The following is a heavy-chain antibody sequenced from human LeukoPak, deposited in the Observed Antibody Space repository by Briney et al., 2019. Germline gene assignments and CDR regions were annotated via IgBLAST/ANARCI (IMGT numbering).Heavy chain of an antibody. CDR2: ISSSSSYI. CDR3: ARADSVSYYYMDV. D-gene: IGHD4-11*01. Sequence: GGSLRPSCAASGFTFSSYSMNWVRQAPGKGLEWVSSISSSSSYIYYADSVKGRFTISRDNAKNSLYLQMNSLRAEDTAVYYCARADSVSYYYMDVWGKGTTVTVSS. CDR1: GFTFSSYS. J-gene: IGHJ6*03. V-gene: IGHV3-21*01.